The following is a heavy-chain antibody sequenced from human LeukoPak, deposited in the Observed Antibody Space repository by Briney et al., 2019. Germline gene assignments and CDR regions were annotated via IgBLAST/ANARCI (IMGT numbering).Heavy chain of an antibody. D-gene: IGHD6-6*01. J-gene: IGHJ4*02. Sequence: SETLSLTCAVSGGSISSSNWWSWVRQPPGKGREWIGEIYHSGSTYYNPSLKSRVTISVDPSKNQFSLKLNSETAADTAVYYCARIMRGSSAYYFDYWGQGTLVTVSS. CDR3: ARIMRGSSAYYFDY. CDR1: GGSISSSNW. CDR2: IYHSGST. V-gene: IGHV4-4*02.